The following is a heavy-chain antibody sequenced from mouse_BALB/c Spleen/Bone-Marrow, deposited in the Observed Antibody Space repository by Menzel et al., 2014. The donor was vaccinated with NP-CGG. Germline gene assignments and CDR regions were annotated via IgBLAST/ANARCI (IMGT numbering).Heavy chain of an antibody. CDR1: GYTFTSYN. V-gene: IGHV1-12*01. CDR3: ARSGSSGYYAMDY. CDR2: TYPGNGDT. D-gene: IGHD3-1*01. Sequence: QQSGAELVKPGASVKMSCKASGYTFTSYNMHWVKQTPGQGLEWIGATYPGNGDTSYNQKFKGKATLTADKSSSTAYMQLSSLTSEDSAVYYCARSGSSGYYAMDYWGQGTSVTVSS. J-gene: IGHJ4*01.